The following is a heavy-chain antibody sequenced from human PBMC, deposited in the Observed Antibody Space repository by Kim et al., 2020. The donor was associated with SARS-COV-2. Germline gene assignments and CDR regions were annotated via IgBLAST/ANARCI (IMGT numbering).Heavy chain of an antibody. CDR1: IGSISSDY. CDR3: ARIPDISGWPFDS. V-gene: IGHV4-59*01. CDR2: IHYSGRT. Sequence: SETLSLTCTVSIGSISSDYWTWIRQPPGKGLEWIGYIHYSGRTRYNPSLRSRVAIFVDPSKSHFSLSLTSVTAADTAMYFCARIPDISGWPFDSWGQGILVSVSS. D-gene: IGHD6-19*01. J-gene: IGHJ4*02.